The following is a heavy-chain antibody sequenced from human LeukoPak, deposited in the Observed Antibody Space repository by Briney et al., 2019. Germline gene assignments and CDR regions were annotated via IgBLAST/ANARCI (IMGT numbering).Heavy chain of an antibody. Sequence: PGRSLRLSCAASGFTFSSYAMHWVRQAPGKGLEWVAVISYDGSNKYYADSVKGRFTISRDNSKNTLYLQMNSLRAEDTAVYYCARGAAYYYDSSGYINFDYWGQGTLVTVSS. V-gene: IGHV3-30-3*01. D-gene: IGHD3-22*01. CDR3: ARGAAYYYDSSGYINFDY. CDR1: GFTFSSYA. J-gene: IGHJ4*02. CDR2: ISYDGSNK.